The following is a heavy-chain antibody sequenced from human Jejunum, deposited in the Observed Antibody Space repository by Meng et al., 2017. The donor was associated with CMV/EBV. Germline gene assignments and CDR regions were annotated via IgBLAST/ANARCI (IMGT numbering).Heavy chain of an antibody. V-gene: IGHV3-23*01. J-gene: IGHJ4*02. Sequence: AASGIPFSNFAMSWVRQVPGKGLEWLSVISGSGGSIFYADSVKGRFTISRDNSKNTLYLQMNGLRAEDTAVYYCANLYSSSHFDYWGQGTLVTVSS. CDR3: ANLYSSSHFDY. CDR1: GIPFSNFA. CDR2: ISGSGGSI. D-gene: IGHD6-6*01.